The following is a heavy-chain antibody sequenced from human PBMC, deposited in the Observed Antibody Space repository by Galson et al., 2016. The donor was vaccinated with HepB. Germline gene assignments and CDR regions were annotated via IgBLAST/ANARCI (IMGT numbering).Heavy chain of an antibody. Sequence: SLRLSCAASGFSFSHAWMHWVRQAPGKGLEWVGRIKSKTDGGTTDYAAPVKGRFAISRDDSKNTLYLRMNRLKTEDTGVYYCTVAATYDFWSGYYMLDPWGQGTLVTVSS. CDR3: TVAATYDFWSGYYMLDP. CDR2: IKSKTDGGTT. D-gene: IGHD3-3*01. V-gene: IGHV3-15*07. CDR1: GFSFSHAW. J-gene: IGHJ5*02.